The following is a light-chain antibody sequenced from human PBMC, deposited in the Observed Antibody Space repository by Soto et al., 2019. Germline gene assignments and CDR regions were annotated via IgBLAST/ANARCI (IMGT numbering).Light chain of an antibody. CDR3: QQYYSAWWT. V-gene: IGKV4-1*01. Sequence: DIVMTQSPDSLAVSLGERATINCKSSQSVLSSSNNKNYLAWFQQKAGQPPKLLIYWASTRESGVPDRFSGSGSGTDFTLTISSLQAEDVAVYYCQQYYSAWWTFGQGTKVEI. J-gene: IGKJ1*01. CDR2: WAS. CDR1: QSVLSSSNNKNY.